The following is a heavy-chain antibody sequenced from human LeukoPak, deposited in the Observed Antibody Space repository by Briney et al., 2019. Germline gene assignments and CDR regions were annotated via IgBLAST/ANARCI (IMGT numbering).Heavy chain of an antibody. V-gene: IGHV4-30-2*01. J-gene: IGHJ4*02. CDR3: ARKKYSSSWWGY. CDR2: IYHSGST. D-gene: IGHD6-13*01. CDR1: GGSISSGGYS. Sequence: SETLSLTCAVSGGSISSGGYSWSWIRQPPGKGLEWIGYIYHSGSTNYDPSLKSRVTISVDTSKNQFSLKLSSVTAADTAVYYCARKKYSSSWWGYWGQGTLVTVSS.